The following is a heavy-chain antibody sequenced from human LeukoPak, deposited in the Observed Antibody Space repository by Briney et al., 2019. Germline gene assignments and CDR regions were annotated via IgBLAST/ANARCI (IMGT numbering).Heavy chain of an antibody. CDR2: ISSSSSYI. CDR1: GFTFSSYS. J-gene: IGHJ4*02. CDR3: ASLIAVGATEFDY. V-gene: IGHV3-21*01. D-gene: IGHD1-26*01. Sequence: GGSLRLSCAASGFTFSSYSMNWVRQAPGKGLEWVSSISSSSSYIYYADSVKGRFTISRDNAKNSLYLQMNSLRAEDTAVYYCASLIAVGATEFDYWGQGTLVTVSS.